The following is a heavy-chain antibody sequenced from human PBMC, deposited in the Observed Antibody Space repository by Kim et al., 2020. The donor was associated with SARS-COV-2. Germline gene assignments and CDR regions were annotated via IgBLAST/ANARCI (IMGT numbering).Heavy chain of an antibody. CDR2: TYYRSKWYN. V-gene: IGHV6-1*01. CDR3: ARGYAFDI. Sequence: SQTLSLTCAISGDSVSSNSIAWNWIRQSPSRGLEWLGRTYYRSKWYNDSSPSVKGRITISPDTSKNHFSLQLNSVSPEDTPVYYCARGYAFDIWGPGTLVTVSS. J-gene: IGHJ3*02. CDR1: GDSVSSNSIA.